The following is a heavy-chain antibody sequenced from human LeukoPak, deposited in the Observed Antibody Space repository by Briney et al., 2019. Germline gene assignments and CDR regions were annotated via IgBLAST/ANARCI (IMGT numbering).Heavy chain of an antibody. V-gene: IGHV3-23*01. CDR1: GFTFSSYG. D-gene: IGHD6-13*01. CDR2: ISGSGGST. J-gene: IGHJ2*01. Sequence: GGSLRLSCAASGFTFSSYGMSWVRQAPGKGLEWVSAISGSGGSTYYADSVKGRFTISRDNAKNSLYLQMNSLRAEDTAVYFCAREAAATGAWYFDFWGRGTLVSVSS. CDR3: AREAAATGAWYFDF.